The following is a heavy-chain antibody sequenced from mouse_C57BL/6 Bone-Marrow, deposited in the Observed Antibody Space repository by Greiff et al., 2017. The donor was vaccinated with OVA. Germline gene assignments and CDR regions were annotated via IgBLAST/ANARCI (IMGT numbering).Heavy chain of an antibody. Sequence: EVQVVESGGGLVKPGGSLKLSCAASGFTFSDYGMHWVRQAPEKGLEWVAYISSGSSTIYYADTVKGRFTISRDNAKNTLFLQMTSLRSEDTAMYYCARRADSSGFAYWGQGTLVTVSA. D-gene: IGHD3-2*02. CDR3: ARRADSSGFAY. CDR1: GFTFSDYG. V-gene: IGHV5-17*01. CDR2: ISSGSSTI. J-gene: IGHJ3*01.